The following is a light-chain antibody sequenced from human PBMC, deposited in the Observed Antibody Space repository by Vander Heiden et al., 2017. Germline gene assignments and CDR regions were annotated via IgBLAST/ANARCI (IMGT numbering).Light chain of an antibody. V-gene: IGKV1-39*01. CDR1: QSITKW. CDR3: QQNYGSPLT. J-gene: IGKJ4*02. Sequence: DIPVTHSPSSLSASVGDRVTMTCRASQSITKWVNWYQQKTGKAPKVLIYAASSLQSGVPSRFSGSGSGTEFTLTISSLQPEDFASYYCQQNYGSPLTFGGGTKVEIK. CDR2: AAS.